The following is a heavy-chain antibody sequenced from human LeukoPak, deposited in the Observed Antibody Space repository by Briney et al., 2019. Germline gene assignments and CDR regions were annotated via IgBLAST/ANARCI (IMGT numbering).Heavy chain of an antibody. CDR2: IYSSVT. Sequence: PGGSLRLSCTVSGFTISSNSMSWVRQAPGKGLEWVSFIYSSVTHYSDSVKGRFTISRDNSKNTLFLQMNSLRAEDTAVYYCARGKYDSSGYPLLGFDYWGQGTLVTVSS. CDR3: ARGKYDSSGYPLLGFDY. CDR1: GFTISSNS. V-gene: IGHV3-53*01. J-gene: IGHJ4*02. D-gene: IGHD3-22*01.